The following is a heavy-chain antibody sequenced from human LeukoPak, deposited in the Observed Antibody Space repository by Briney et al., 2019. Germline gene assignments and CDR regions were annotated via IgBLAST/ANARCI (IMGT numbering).Heavy chain of an antibody. J-gene: IGHJ4*02. CDR1: GFTFDDYD. CDR3: AKDRFGERSGRGFDY. Sequence: GGSLRLSCAASGFTFDDYDIHWVRQAPGKGLEWVSLISGDGGSTYYADSVKGRFTISRDNGKNSLYLQMNSLRTEDTAVYYCAKDRFGERSGRGFDYWGQGTLVTVSS. CDR2: ISGDGGST. D-gene: IGHD3-10*01. V-gene: IGHV3-43*02.